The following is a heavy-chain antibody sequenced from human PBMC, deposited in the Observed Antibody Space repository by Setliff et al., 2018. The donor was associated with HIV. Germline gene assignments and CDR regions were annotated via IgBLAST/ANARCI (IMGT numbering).Heavy chain of an antibody. CDR2: ISSSGFPI. J-gene: IGHJ4*02. D-gene: IGHD6-19*01. CDR1: GFTFSTYG. CDR3: WSGYTSGR. Sequence: GGSLRLSCEASGFTFSTYGMNWVRHAPGKGLEWVAQISSSGFPIYYADSVRGRFTISRDNAKKYVYLQMNSLRVEDTALYFCWSGYTSGRWGQGTLVTVSS. V-gene: IGHV3-48*04.